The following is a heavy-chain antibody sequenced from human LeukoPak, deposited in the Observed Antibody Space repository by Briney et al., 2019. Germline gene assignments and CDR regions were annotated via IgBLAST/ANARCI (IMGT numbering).Heavy chain of an antibody. CDR1: GGTFSSYA. CDR2: IIPIFGTA. D-gene: IGHD4-17*01. J-gene: IGHJ3*02. CDR3: ARDLLSPGVTTGVDAFDI. Sequence: SVKVSCKASGGTFSSYAFSWVRQAPGQGLEWMGGIIPIFGTANYAQKFQGRVTITADESTSTAYMELSSLRSEDTAVYYCARDLLSPGVTTGVDAFDIWGQGTMVTVSS. V-gene: IGHV1-69*13.